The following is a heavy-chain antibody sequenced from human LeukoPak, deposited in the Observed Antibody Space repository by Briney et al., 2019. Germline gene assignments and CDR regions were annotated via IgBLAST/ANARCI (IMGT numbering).Heavy chain of an antibody. J-gene: IGHJ4*02. CDR1: GFTFSSYA. CDR3: ARAANTAAGTPTLAIDY. V-gene: IGHV3-23*01. D-gene: IGHD6-13*01. Sequence: GGSLRLSCAASGFTFSSYAMSWVRQAPGKGLEWVSSISGSGANTDYADSVKGRFTISRDNAKNSLYLQMNSLRAEDTAVYYCARAANTAAGTPTLAIDYWGQGTLVTVSS. CDR2: ISGSGANT.